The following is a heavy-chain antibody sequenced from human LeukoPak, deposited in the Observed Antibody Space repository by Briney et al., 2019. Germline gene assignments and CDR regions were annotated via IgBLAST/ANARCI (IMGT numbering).Heavy chain of an antibody. CDR2: INPSGGST. J-gene: IGHJ2*01. Sequence: ASVNVSCKASGYTFSSYYMHWVRQAPGQGLEWMGIINPSGGSTSYAQKFQGRVTMTRDTSISTAYMELSRLRSDDTAVYYCARVFHRVYFDLWGRGTLVTVSS. CDR1: GYTFSSYY. CDR3: ARVFHRVYFDL. V-gene: IGHV1-46*01.